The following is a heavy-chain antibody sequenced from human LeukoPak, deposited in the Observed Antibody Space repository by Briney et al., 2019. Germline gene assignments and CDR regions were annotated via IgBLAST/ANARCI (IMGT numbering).Heavy chain of an antibody. CDR2: ISSSSSYI. J-gene: IGHJ4*02. CDR3: AREVGRRFDY. CDR1: GFAFSSYS. V-gene: IGHV3-21*01. Sequence: PGGSLRLSCAASGFAFSSYSMNWVRQAPGKGLEWVSSISSSSSYIYYADSVKGRFTISRDNAKNSLYLQMNSLRAEDTAVYYCAREVGRRFDYWGQGTLVTVSS. D-gene: IGHD1-26*01.